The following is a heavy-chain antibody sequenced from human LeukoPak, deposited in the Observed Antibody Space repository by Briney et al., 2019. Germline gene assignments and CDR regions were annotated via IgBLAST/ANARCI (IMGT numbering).Heavy chain of an antibody. Sequence: PSETLSLTCTVSGDSFSSASYYWGWIRQPPGKSPEWVGSVYYDGRAYYNPSLRSRLTIQVDTSKRQITLKVTSVTAADTAVYYCARDFVVRGVAYRRYFDHWGQGTLVAVPS. J-gene: IGHJ4*02. V-gene: IGHV4-39*06. CDR3: ARDFVVRGVAYRRYFDH. CDR2: VYYDGRA. CDR1: GDSFSSASYY. D-gene: IGHD3-10*01.